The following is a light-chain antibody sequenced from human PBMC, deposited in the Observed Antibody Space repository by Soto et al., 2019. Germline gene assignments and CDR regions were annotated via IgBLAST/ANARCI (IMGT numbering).Light chain of an antibody. J-gene: IGKJ3*01. CDR3: RQSYSTPL. Sequence: EIPRTPSTSSLSPSVVDRVTITFRASQSISNYLNWYQQKPGKAPKLLIYAASSLQSGVPSRFSGSGSGTDFTLTISSLQPEDFATYYCRQSYSTPLFGPGTKVDIK. CDR1: QSISNY. V-gene: IGKV1-39*01. CDR2: AAS.